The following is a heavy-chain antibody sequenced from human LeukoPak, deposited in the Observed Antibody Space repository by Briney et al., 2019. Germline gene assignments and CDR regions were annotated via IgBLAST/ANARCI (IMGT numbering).Heavy chain of an antibody. CDR2: IYYSGST. V-gene: IGHV4-59*01. Sequence: SETLSLTCTVSGGSISSYYWSWIRQPPGKGLEWIGYIYYSGSTNYNPSLKSRVTISVDTSKNQFSLKLSSVTAADTAVYYCSGSYYMAHYYYYYMDVWGKGTTVTVSS. CDR3: SGSYYMAHYYYYYMDV. D-gene: IGHD3-10*01. J-gene: IGHJ6*03. CDR1: GGSISSYY.